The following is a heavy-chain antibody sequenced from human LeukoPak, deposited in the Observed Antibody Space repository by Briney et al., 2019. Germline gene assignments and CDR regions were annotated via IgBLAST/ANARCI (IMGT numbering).Heavy chain of an antibody. Sequence: GGSLRLSCAASGFTFSSYWMHWVRQAPGKGLVWVSRINSDGSGTSYADSVKGRFTISRDNAKNTLYLQMNSLRAEDTAVYYCARQPYYDSSGYYLDWGQGTLVTVSS. D-gene: IGHD3-22*01. J-gene: IGHJ4*02. CDR1: GFTFSSYW. CDR2: INSDGSGT. V-gene: IGHV3-74*01. CDR3: ARQPYYDSSGYYLD.